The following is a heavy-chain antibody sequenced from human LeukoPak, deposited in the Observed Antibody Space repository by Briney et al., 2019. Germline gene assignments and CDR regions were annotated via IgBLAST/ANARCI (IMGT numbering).Heavy chain of an antibody. CDR2: IYYSGST. D-gene: IGHD1-26*01. J-gene: IGHJ4*02. V-gene: IGHV4-59*08. CDR1: GGSISSYY. CDR3: ARHPTWGGSLYYFDY. Sequence: PSETLSPTCTVSGGSISSYYWSWIRQPPGKGLEWIGYIYYSGSTNYNPSLKSRVTISVDTSKNQFSLKLSSVTAADTAVYYCARHPTWGGSLYYFDYWGQGTLVTVSS.